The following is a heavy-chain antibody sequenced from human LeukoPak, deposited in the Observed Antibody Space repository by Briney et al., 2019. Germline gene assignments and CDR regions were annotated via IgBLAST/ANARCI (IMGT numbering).Heavy chain of an antibody. V-gene: IGHV1-69*06. D-gene: IGHD6-6*01. CDR1: GGTFSSYA. J-gene: IGHJ4*02. CDR3: ATTPNSTSSDGLFDY. Sequence: GASVKVSCKASGGTFSSYAISWVRQAPGQGLEWMGGIIPIFGTANYAQKFQGRVTITADKSTSTAYMELSSLRSEDTAVYYCATTPNSTSSDGLFDYWGQGTLVTVSS. CDR2: IIPIFGTA.